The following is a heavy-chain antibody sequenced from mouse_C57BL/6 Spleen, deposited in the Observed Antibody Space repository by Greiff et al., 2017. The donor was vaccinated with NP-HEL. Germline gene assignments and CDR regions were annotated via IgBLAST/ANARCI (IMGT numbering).Heavy chain of an antibody. V-gene: IGHV1-82*01. CDR1: GYAFSSSW. CDR2: IYPGDGDT. J-gene: IGHJ2*01. CDR3: ARKGVGPFDY. Sequence: QVHVKQSAPELVKPGASVKISCKASGYAFSSSWMNWVKQRPGKCLEWIGRIYPGDGDTNYNGKFKGKATLTADKSSSTAYMQLSSLTSEDSAVYFCARKGVGPFDYWGQGTTLTVSS. D-gene: IGHD4-1*01.